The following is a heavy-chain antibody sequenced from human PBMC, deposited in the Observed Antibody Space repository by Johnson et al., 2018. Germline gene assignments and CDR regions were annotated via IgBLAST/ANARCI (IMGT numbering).Heavy chain of an antibody. CDR1: GFTFSSYA. CDR2: ISYDGRKK. V-gene: IGHV3-30-3*01. CDR3: ARDLIVYAMKACDV. J-gene: IGHJ6*02. Sequence: VQLVESGGGVVQPGRSLRLSCAASGFTFSSYAMHWVRQAPGKGLEWVAVISYDGRKKYYADSVKGRFTISRDNSKNTLYLQMNSLRAEDTAVYYCARDLIVYAMKACDVWGQGTTVTVSS. D-gene: IGHD2-8*01.